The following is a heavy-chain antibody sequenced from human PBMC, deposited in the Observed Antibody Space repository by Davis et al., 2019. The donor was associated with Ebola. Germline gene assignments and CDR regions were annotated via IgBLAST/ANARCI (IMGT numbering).Heavy chain of an antibody. Sequence: AASVKVSCKASGYSFTDYAITWVRQATGQGLEWMGWMNPNSGNTGYAQKFQGRVTITRDTSASTAYMELSSLRSEDTAVYYCARDLGRDGYNEGYWGQGTLVTVSS. J-gene: IGHJ4*02. CDR3: ARDLGRDGYNEGY. D-gene: IGHD5-24*01. CDR1: GYSFTDYA. V-gene: IGHV1-8*01. CDR2: MNPNSGNT.